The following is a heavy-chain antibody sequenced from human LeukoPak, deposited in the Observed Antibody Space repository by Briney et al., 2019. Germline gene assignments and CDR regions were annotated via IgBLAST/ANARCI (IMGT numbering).Heavy chain of an antibody. CDR1: GNTLSDFS. Sequence: ASVKVSCKVSGNTLSDFSIHWVRRAPGKGLEWMGGFDPEDGQTVYAETFQDRVTMTEDSSTGTAYMDLHTLRSEDTAIYYCATSINYNDYAFDSWGQGTLVTVSS. D-gene: IGHD4-17*01. CDR2: FDPEDGQT. V-gene: IGHV1-24*01. J-gene: IGHJ4*02. CDR3: ATSINYNDYAFDS.